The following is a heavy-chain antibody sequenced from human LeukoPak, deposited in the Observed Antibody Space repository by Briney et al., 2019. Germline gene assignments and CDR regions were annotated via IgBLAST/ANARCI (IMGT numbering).Heavy chain of an antibody. Sequence: SQTLSLTCTLSGDSISSYSWSWIRQPPEKGLEWIGYFYYSGSTNYNPSLKSRVTISADTSKNQFSLKVRSVTAADTAVYYCARDPPQPGITAAGYFDLWGRGTLVTVSS. CDR2: FYYSGST. J-gene: IGHJ2*01. CDR1: GDSISSYS. V-gene: IGHV4-59*01. D-gene: IGHD6-13*01. CDR3: ARDPPQPGITAAGYFDL.